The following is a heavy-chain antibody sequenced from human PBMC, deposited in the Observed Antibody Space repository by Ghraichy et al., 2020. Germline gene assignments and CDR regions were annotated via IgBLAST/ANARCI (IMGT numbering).Heavy chain of an antibody. V-gene: IGHV3-30*02. CDR1: GFIFSNSG. D-gene: IGHD7-27*01. Sequence: GGSLRLSCAASGFIFSNSGMHWVRQAPGQGLEWVAFIRYDGSNEYYADSVKGRFTISKDNSKNTLYLNLNSLRAEDMAVYHCGKDSSNWGLDHWGQGTLVAVSS. CDR2: IRYDGSNE. CDR3: GKDSSNWGLDH. J-gene: IGHJ4*02.